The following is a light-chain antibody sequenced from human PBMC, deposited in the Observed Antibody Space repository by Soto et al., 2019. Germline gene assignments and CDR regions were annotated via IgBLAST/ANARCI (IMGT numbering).Light chain of an antibody. CDR3: HQYGNSPQT. J-gene: IGKJ1*01. V-gene: IGKV3-20*01. Sequence: EIVLTQSPGTLSLSPGERATLSCRASQSVSSDFLAWYQQKPGQAPRLLIYAASSRASGIPDRFSGSGSETDFTLTINILEPDDFAVYYCHQYGNSPQTFGQGTKVDIK. CDR1: QSVSSDF. CDR2: AAS.